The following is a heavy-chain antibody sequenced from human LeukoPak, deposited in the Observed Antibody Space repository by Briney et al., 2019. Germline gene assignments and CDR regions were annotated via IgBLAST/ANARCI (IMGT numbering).Heavy chain of an antibody. CDR3: AKDAVLLWFGELFTYFDY. Sequence: GGSLRLSCAASGFTFSDYYMSWIRQAPGKGLEWVSYISSSGSTIYYADSVKGRFTISRDNAKNSLYLQMNSLRAEDTAVYYCAKDAVLLWFGELFTYFDYWGQGTLVTVSS. V-gene: IGHV3-11*01. CDR1: GFTFSDYY. D-gene: IGHD3-10*01. CDR2: ISSSGSTI. J-gene: IGHJ4*02.